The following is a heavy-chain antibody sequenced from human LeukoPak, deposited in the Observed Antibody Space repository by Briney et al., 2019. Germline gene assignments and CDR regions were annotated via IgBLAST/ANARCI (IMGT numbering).Heavy chain of an antibody. D-gene: IGHD6-19*01. CDR3: ATIAVAGPFDY. J-gene: IGHJ4*02. V-gene: IGHV1-46*01. CDR2: INPSGGST. CDR1: GYTFTYYY. Sequence: ASVKASCKASGYTFTYYYMHWVRQAPGQGLEWMGLINPSGGSTSYAQKFQGRVTMTRDTSTSTVYMELSSLRSEDTAVYYCATIAVAGPFDYWGQGTLVTVSS.